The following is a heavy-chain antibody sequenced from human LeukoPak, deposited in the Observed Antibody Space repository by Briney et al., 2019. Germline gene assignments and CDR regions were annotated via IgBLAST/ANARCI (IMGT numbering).Heavy chain of an antibody. CDR3: AKTPGDCTGGTCYSFDY. CDR1: GFTFYTYA. V-gene: IGHV3-23*01. CDR2: ISGSGDNT. Sequence: GGSLRLSCAASGFTFYTYAMIWVRQAPGKGLEWVSSISGSGDNTYYADSVKGRFTVSRDNSKNTLYLQMNSLRAEDTAVYYCAKTPGDCTGGTCYSFDYWGQGSLVTVSS. D-gene: IGHD2-15*01. J-gene: IGHJ4*02.